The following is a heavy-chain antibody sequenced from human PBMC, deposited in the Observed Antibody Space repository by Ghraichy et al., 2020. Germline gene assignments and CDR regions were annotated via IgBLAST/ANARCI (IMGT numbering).Heavy chain of an antibody. CDR2: IYYSGST. V-gene: IGHV4-39*07. D-gene: IGHD2-15*01. CDR3: ARDRIDKALRYFDY. CDR1: GGSISSSSYY. Sequence: SETLSLTCTVSGGSISSSSYYWGWIRQPPGKGLEWIGSIYYSGSTYYNPSLKSRVTISVDTSKNQFSLKLSSVTAADTAVYYCARDRIDKALRYFDYWGQGTLVTVSS. J-gene: IGHJ4*02.